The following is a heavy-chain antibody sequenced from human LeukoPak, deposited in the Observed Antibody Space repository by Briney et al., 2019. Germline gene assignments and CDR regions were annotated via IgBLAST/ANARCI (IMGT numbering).Heavy chain of an antibody. CDR1: GGSISSGGYS. V-gene: IGHV4-30-2*01. D-gene: IGHD6-13*01. CDR2: IYHSGST. Sequence: SQTLSLTCAVSGGSISSGGYSWSWIRQPPGKGLEWIGYIYHSGSTYYNPSLKSRVTISVDRSKNQFSLKLSSVTAADTAVYYCARVRGLAQAAGGSSGFDSWGQGTLVTVSS. CDR3: ARVRGLAQAAGGSSGFDS. J-gene: IGHJ4*02.